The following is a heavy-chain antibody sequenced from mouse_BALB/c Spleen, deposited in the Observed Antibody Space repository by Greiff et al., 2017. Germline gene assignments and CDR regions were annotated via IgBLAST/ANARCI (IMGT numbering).Heavy chain of an antibody. CDR1: GYSITSGYY. V-gene: IGHV3-6*02. CDR2: ISYDGSN. J-gene: IGHJ2*01. D-gene: IGHD4-1*01. CDR3: ARKDANSLFDY. Sequence: EVQLQESGPGLVKPSQSLSLTCSVTGYSITSGYYWNWIRQFPGNKLEWMGYISYDGSNNYNPSLKNRISITRDTSKNQFFLKLNSVTTEDTATYYCARKDANSLFDYWGQGTTLTVSS.